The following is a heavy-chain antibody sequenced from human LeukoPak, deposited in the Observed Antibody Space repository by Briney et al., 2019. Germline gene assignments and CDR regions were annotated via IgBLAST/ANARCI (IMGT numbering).Heavy chain of an antibody. CDR1: GFTFSASY. CDR2: ISGDSGDT. D-gene: IGHD3-22*01. J-gene: IGHJ4*02. V-gene: IGHV3/OR16-9*01. Sequence: GGSLRLSCAASGFTFSASYMTWVRQAPGKGLEWLSYISGDSGDTNYADSVKGRFTISRDNAKNSLYLQMNSLRVEDTAVYYCAKSLFYDSSGYYWTFDYWGQGTLVTVSS. CDR3: AKSLFYDSSGYYWTFDY.